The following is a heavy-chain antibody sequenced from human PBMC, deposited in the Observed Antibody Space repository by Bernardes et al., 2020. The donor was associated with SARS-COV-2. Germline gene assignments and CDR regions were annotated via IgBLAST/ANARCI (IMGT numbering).Heavy chain of an antibody. V-gene: IGHV3-74*03. J-gene: IGHJ3*02. D-gene: IGHD2-15*01. CDR2: INGDGRTT. CDR3: TRFLEGRAGAFDI. Sequence: GGSLRLSCVGSGFSLSTYWMHWVRQAPGTGPVWVSLINGDGRTTKYADSVKGRFTISRDNAKNALYLHMNSLRAEDTAVYYCTRFLEGRAGAFDIWGQGTMVTVSS. CDR1: GFSLSTYW.